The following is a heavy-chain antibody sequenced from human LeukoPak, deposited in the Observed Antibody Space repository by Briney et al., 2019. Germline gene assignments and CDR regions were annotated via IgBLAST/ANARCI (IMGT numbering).Heavy chain of an antibody. CDR3: KRRTHTGPGWVDP. Sequence: SETLSLTCTVSGGSITTNNYYWGWIRQPPGKGLEWIGMISYSGSTYYNPSLKSRVTISRETSKNQFSLKVRSVTAADTAVYYCKRRTHTGPGWVDPWGKGTLVTVSS. CDR1: GGSITTNNYY. J-gene: IGHJ5*02. V-gene: IGHV4-39*01. D-gene: IGHD5-18*01. CDR2: ISYSGST.